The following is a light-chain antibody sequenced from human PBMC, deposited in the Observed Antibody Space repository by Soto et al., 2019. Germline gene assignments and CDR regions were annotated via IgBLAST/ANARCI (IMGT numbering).Light chain of an antibody. CDR3: ISYTSSDTNV. CDR2: DVS. J-gene: IGLJ1*01. Sequence: QSALTQPASVSGSPGQSITISRTGTSSDVGGYNYVSWFQHHPGKAPKLVIYDVSNRPSGVSNRFSGSKSGNTASLTISGLQAEDEADYFCISYTSSDTNVFGTGTKLTVL. CDR1: SSDVGGYNY. V-gene: IGLV2-14*03.